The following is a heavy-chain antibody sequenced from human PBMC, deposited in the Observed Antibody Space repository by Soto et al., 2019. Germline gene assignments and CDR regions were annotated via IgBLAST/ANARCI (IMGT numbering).Heavy chain of an antibody. V-gene: IGHV3-33*01. CDR1: GFTFSSYG. CDR3: ARDGTDYDIFAGYEAEYFQH. Sequence: QVQLVESGGGVVQPGRSLRLSCAASGFTFSSYGMHWVRQAPGKGLEWVAVLWYDGSNKYYADSVKGRFTISRDNSKNTLYVEINSLRAEDTAVYYCARDGTDYDIFAGYEAEYFQHWGQGTLVTVSS. CDR2: LWYDGSNK. D-gene: IGHD3-9*01. J-gene: IGHJ1*01.